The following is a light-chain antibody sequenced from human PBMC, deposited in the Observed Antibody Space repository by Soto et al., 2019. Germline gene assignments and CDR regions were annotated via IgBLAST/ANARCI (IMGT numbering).Light chain of an antibody. V-gene: IGKV3-11*01. Sequence: EIVLTQSPATLSLSPGERATLSCRASQSVSRYLAWYQQKPGQAPRLLIYDASNRSTGIPAWFSGSGSGTDFTLTISSLEPDDFAVYYCQQRSDWPSTFGGGTKVQIK. CDR3: QQRSDWPST. CDR1: QSVSRY. CDR2: DAS. J-gene: IGKJ4*01.